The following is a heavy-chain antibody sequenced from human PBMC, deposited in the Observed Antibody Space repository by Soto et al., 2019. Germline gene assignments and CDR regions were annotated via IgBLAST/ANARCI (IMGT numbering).Heavy chain of an antibody. V-gene: IGHV4-59*01. CDR2: IYYSGST. Sequence: PSETLSLSCTVSGGSISTYYWSWIRQPPGKGLEWIGYIYYSGSTSYNPSLKSRVTISVDTSKNQFSLKLRSVTAADTAVYYCASDRSSGWDQGYGMDVWGQGTTVTVSS. CDR3: ASDRSSGWDQGYGMDV. J-gene: IGHJ6*02. D-gene: IGHD6-19*01. CDR1: GGSISTYY.